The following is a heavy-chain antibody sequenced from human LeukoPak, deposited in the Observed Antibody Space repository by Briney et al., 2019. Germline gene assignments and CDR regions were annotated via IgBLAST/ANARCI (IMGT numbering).Heavy chain of an antibody. CDR2: ISWNSGSI. D-gene: IGHD1-1*01. CDR1: GFTFDDYA. J-gene: IGHJ4*02. Sequence: GGSLRLSCAASGFTFDDYAMHWVRQAPGKGLEWVSGISWNSGSIGYADSVRGRFTVSRDNAKNSLYLQMNSLRAEDTAVYFCGRDPLEDYWGQGTLVTVSS. CDR3: GRDPLEDY. V-gene: IGHV3-9*01.